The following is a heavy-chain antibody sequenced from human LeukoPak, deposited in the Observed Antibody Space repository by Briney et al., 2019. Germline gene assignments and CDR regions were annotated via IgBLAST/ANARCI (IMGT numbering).Heavy chain of an antibody. CDR3: AKDRSCINHVCHGDFAY. J-gene: IGHJ4*02. Sequence: GGSLRLSCAASGFIFSSYAMSWVRQAPGKGLEWVSTISGSGGSTYYADSVKGRFTISRDNSKNTVYLQMNSLRAEDTAVYYCAKDRSCINHVCHGDFAYCGQGTLVTVSS. D-gene: IGHD2-8*01. CDR1: GFIFSSYA. CDR2: ISGSGGST. V-gene: IGHV3-23*01.